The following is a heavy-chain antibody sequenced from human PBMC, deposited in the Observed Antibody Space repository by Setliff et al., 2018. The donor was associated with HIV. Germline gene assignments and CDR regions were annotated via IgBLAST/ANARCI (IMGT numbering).Heavy chain of an antibody. CDR3: AKNKLGGAFDM. J-gene: IGHJ3*02. CDR2: FIPTYDTT. CDR1: GYTFTSYG. D-gene: IGHD1-26*01. V-gene: IGHV1-69*13. Sequence: SVKVSCKASGYTFTSYGISWVRQAPGQGLEWMGSFIPTYDTTSYAREFQGRLTITADESTSTVYMDLSRLTSDDTAIFFCAKNKLGGAFDMWGQGTMVTVSS.